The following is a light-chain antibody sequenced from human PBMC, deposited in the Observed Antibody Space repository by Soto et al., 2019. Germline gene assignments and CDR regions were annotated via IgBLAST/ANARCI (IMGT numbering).Light chain of an antibody. V-gene: IGKV3-20*01. Sequence: PGETATLSCRTSQAVSSNYLARYPQRPGQAPRLLIYDASTRATGIPDRFSGSGSGTDFTLTISRLEPEDFAVYHCQQYGGSPPSTFGQGTKLEMK. CDR1: QAVSSNY. CDR2: DAS. CDR3: QQYGGSPPST. J-gene: IGKJ2*01.